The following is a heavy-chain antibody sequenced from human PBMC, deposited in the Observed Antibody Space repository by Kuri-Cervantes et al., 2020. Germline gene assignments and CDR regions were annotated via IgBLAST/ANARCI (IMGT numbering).Heavy chain of an antibody. J-gene: IGHJ4*02. CDR3: ARGLGVVVPAAIVWGY. CDR2: INHSGST. Sequence: GSLRLSCTVSGGSVSSGSYYWSWIRQPPGKGLEWIGEINHSGSTNYNPSLKSRVTISVDTSKNQFSLKLSSVTAADTAVYYCARGLGVVVPAAIVWGYWGQGTLVTVSS. V-gene: IGHV4-39*07. CDR1: GGSVSSGSYY. D-gene: IGHD2-2*02.